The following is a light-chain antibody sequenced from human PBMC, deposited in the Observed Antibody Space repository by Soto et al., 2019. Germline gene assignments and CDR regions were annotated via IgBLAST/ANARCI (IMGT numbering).Light chain of an antibody. V-gene: IGKV3D-15*01. CDR3: QQYANWPPVI. J-gene: IGKJ4*01. CDR1: QSVRNN. Sequence: EIVMTQSPATLSVSPGERAPLSCRASQSVRNNLAWYQQKPGQAPRLLIYDASTRATGFPARFSGSGSGTEFTLTITSLQSEDFAVYFCQQYANWPPVIFGGGTKVDIK. CDR2: DAS.